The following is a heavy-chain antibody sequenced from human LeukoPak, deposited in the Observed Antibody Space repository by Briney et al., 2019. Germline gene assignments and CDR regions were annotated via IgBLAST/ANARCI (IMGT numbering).Heavy chain of an antibody. CDR3: ARGVARYCSGGSCLNWFDP. CDR2: INTNTGNP. J-gene: IGHJ5*02. CDR1: GYSFTGYY. Sequence: ASVKVSCKTSGYSFTGYYMHWVRQAPGQGLEWMGWINTNTGNPTYAQGFTGRFVFSLDTSVSTAYLQISGLKAEDTAVYYCARGVARYCSGGSCLNWFDPWGQGTLVTVSS. D-gene: IGHD2-15*01. V-gene: IGHV7-4-1*02.